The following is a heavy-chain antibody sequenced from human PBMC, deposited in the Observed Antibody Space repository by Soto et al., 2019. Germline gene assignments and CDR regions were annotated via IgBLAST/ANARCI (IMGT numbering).Heavy chain of an antibody. Sequence: GGSLRLSCAASGFTVSSNYMSWVRQAPGKGLEWVSVIYSGGSTYYADSVKGRFTISRDNSKNTLYLQMNSLRAEDTAVYYCARGIGYDFWSGPYAFDIWGQGTMVTVSS. CDR3: ARGIGYDFWSGPYAFDI. CDR1: GFTVSSNY. CDR2: IYSGGST. J-gene: IGHJ3*02. V-gene: IGHV3-66*01. D-gene: IGHD3-3*01.